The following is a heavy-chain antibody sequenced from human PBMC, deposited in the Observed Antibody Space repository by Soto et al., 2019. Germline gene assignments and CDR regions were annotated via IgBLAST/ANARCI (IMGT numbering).Heavy chain of an antibody. CDR2: TYYRSKWYY. CDR3: ARDPGYSIDY. CDR1: GDSVSINSGA. Sequence: SQTLSLTCVISGDSVSINSGAWNWIRQSPSRGLEWLGRTYYRSKWYYDYAESVKSRIFINADTSKNQFSLQLNSVTPEDADVYYCARDPGYSIDYWGQGTQVTVSS. J-gene: IGHJ4*02. V-gene: IGHV6-1*01. D-gene: IGHD5-12*01.